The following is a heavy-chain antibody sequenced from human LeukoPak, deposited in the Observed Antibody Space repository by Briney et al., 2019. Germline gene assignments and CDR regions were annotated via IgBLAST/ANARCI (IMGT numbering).Heavy chain of an antibody. D-gene: IGHD5-18*01. Sequence: ASVKVSCKASGYTFTSYYMHWVRQAPGQGLEGMGIINRSGGGTSYAQKFQGRVTTTRDTSTSTVYMELSSPRSEDTAVYYCVTGFTTMAVHYFDYWSQGTLVTVPP. CDR3: VTGFTTMAVHYFDY. CDR1: GYTFTSYY. J-gene: IGHJ4*02. V-gene: IGHV1-46*01. CDR2: INRSGGGT.